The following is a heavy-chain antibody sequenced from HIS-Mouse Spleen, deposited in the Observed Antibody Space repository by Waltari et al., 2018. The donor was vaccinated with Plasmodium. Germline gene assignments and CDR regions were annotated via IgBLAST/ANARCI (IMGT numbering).Heavy chain of an antibody. J-gene: IGHJ2*01. CDR1: GLTFSSYW. CDR3: ASSWYWYFDL. CDR2: IKKDGSEK. D-gene: IGHD6-13*01. V-gene: IGHV3-7*01. Sequence: EVQLVESGGGLVQPGGSLRLSCAASGLTFSSYWMSWVRQAPGKGLEWVANIKKDGSEKYYVDAVKGRFTSSRDNAKNSLYLQMNSLRAEDTAVYYCASSWYWYFDLWGRGTLVTVSS.